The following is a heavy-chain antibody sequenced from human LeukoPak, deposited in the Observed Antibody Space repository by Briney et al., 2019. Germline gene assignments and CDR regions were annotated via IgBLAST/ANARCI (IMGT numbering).Heavy chain of an antibody. V-gene: IGHV3-7*01. D-gene: IGHD6-13*01. Sequence: PGGSLRLSCAASGFTFSSYSMNWVRQAPGKGLEWVANIKQDGSEKYYVDSVKGRFTISRDNAKNSLYLQMNSLRAEDTAVYYCARTIVSWGPLDYYYYMDVWGKGTTVTVSS. CDR2: IKQDGSEK. CDR1: GFTFSSYS. J-gene: IGHJ6*03. CDR3: ARTIVSWGPLDYYYYMDV.